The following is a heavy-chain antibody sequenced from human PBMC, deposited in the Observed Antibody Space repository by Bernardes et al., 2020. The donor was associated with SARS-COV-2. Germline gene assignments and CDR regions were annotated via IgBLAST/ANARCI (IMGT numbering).Heavy chain of an antibody. CDR1: GYTFTSYD. Sequence: ASVKVSCKASGYTFTSYDITWVRQATGQGLEWMGWMNPNSGNTGYAQKFQGRVTMTRNTSISTAYMELSSLRSEDTAVYYCAREGGTSGGYSVGMDVWGQGTTFTVSS. CDR3: AREGGTSGGYSVGMDV. D-gene: IGHD1-26*01. V-gene: IGHV1-8*01. J-gene: IGHJ6*02. CDR2: MNPNSGNT.